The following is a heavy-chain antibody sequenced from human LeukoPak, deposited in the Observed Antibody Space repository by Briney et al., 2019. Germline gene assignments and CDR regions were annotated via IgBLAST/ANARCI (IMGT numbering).Heavy chain of an antibody. D-gene: IGHD6-6*01. CDR2: IYYSGST. J-gene: IGHJ3*02. CDR3: ARLSYFSSSLAFDI. V-gene: IGHV4-59*08. CDR1: GGSISTYY. Sequence: KPSETLSLTCTGSGGSISTYYWSWIRQPPGKGLEWIGYIYYSGSTNYNPSLKSRVTISVDTSKNQFSLNLSSVTAADTAVYYCARLSYFSSSLAFDIWGQGTVVTVSS.